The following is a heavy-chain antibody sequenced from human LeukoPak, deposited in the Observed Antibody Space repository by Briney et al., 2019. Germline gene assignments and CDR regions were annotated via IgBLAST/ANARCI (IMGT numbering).Heavy chain of an antibody. V-gene: IGHV7-4-1*02. CDR1: GYTFTSYA. CDR2: INTNTGNP. Sequence: GASVKVSCKASGYTFTSYAMHWVRQAPGQGLEWMGWINTNTGNPTYAQGFTGRFVFSLDTSVSTAYLQISSLKAEDIAVYYCARWLQEYYYYYMDVWGKGTTVTVSS. CDR3: ARWLQEYYYYYMDV. D-gene: IGHD5-24*01. J-gene: IGHJ6*03.